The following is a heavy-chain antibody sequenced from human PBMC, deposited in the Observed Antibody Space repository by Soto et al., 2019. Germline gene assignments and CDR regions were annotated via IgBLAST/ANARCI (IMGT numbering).Heavy chain of an antibody. CDR2: INSDGSST. CDR3: ARDPGTGYYDSSGYYYD. Sequence: EVQLAESGGGLVQPGGSLRLSCAASGFTLSSYWMHWVRQPPGKGLVWVSRINSDGSSTSYADSVKGRFTISRDNAKNTLYLQLNSLRAEDTAIYYCARDPGTGYYDSSGYYYDWGQGTLVTVSS. V-gene: IGHV3-74*01. D-gene: IGHD3-22*01. J-gene: IGHJ4*02. CDR1: GFTLSSYW.